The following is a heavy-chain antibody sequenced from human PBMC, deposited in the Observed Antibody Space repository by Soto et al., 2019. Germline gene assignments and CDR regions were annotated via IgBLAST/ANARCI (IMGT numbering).Heavy chain of an antibody. CDR1: RFTFSSYC. CDR3: ARDRTLASGNYNMPPEY. D-gene: IGHD3-10*01. V-gene: IGHV3-33*01. CDR2: IWYDGSNK. J-gene: IGHJ4*02. Sequence: GGSLRLSCATSRFTFSSYCMHRVRQAPGKGLEWVATIWYDGSNKYYADSVKGRFAISRDNSKNILYLQLNSLRPEDTAVYYCARDRTLASGNYNMPPEYWGQGTLVTVSS.